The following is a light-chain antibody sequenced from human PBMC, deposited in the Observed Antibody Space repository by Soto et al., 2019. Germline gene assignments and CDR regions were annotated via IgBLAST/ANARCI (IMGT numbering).Light chain of an antibody. Sequence: EIMLTQSPATLSLSPGERATLFCRASQSVSSYLAWYQQKPGQAPRLLIYDASNRATGIPARFSGSGSGTDFTLTISSLEPEDFAVYYCQQRSSWPLTFGGGTKVDIK. CDR1: QSVSSY. CDR3: QQRSSWPLT. J-gene: IGKJ4*01. CDR2: DAS. V-gene: IGKV3-11*01.